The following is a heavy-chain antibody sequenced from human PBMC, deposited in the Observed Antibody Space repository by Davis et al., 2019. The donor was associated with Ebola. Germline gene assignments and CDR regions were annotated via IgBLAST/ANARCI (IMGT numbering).Heavy chain of an antibody. CDR3: ARDHGGGTRDNYFDY. CDR2: INPNNGGT. Sequence: ASVKVSCKASRYTFSDTYMHWVRQVPGQRLEWMGWINPNNGGTHYAQTFQGRVTMTRDTSISTAYMELSSLRSDDTASYYCARDHGGGTRDNYFDYWGQGTLGTVSS. J-gene: IGHJ4*02. D-gene: IGHD3-16*01. CDR1: RYTFSDTY. V-gene: IGHV1-2*02.